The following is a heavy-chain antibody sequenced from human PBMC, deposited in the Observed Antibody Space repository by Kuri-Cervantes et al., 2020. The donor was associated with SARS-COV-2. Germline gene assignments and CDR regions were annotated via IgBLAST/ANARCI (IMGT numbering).Heavy chain of an antibody. V-gene: IGHV3-30*18. D-gene: IGHD3-22*01. Sequence: GGSLRLSCAASGFTFSSCGMHWVRQAPGKGLEWVAVISYDGSNKYYADSVKGRFTISRDNSKNTLYLQMNSLRAEDTAVYYCAKDLITMIVVVTYGGFDIWGQGTMVTVSS. J-gene: IGHJ3*02. CDR3: AKDLITMIVVVTYGGFDI. CDR2: ISYDGSNK. CDR1: GFTFSSCG.